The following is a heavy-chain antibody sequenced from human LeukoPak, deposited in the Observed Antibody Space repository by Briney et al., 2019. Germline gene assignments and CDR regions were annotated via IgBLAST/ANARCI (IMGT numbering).Heavy chain of an antibody. Sequence: PGGSLRLSCAASGLAFSDYWTRWVRQAPGKGLEWVAKIKPDGGHQNYVDSVKGRFTISRDNSKNTVYLQMASLRVEDTAVYYCGKTTTGYSSGRYPGWPVDYWGQGTLVTVSS. D-gene: IGHD6-19*01. CDR3: GKTTTGYSSGRYPGWPVDY. CDR2: IKPDGGHQ. CDR1: GLAFSDYW. J-gene: IGHJ4*02. V-gene: IGHV3-7*03.